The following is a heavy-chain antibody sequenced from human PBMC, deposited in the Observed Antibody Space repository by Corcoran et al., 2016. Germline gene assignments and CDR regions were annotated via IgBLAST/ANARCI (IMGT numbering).Heavy chain of an antibody. CDR2: TYHSGTT. Sequence: QVLLQESGPGLVKPSGTLSLTCTVSGDSISSNNWWSWVRQPPGKGLEWIGETYHSGTTNYNPSLKSRVTISVDKSNSQFSLRLSSVTAADTAVYYCARFDQLQSTRSGYYGLGVWGQGTTVTVSS. V-gene: IGHV4-4*02. J-gene: IGHJ6*02. D-gene: IGHD2-15*01. CDR1: GDSISSNNW. CDR3: ARFDQLQSTRSGYYGLGV.